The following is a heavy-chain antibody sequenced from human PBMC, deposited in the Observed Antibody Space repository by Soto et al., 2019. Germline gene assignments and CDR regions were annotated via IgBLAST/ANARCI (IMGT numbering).Heavy chain of an antibody. D-gene: IGHD2-2*03. CDR3: ASVGYCSSTSCQTRYYYYGMDV. Sequence: PGGSLRLSCAASGFTFSDYSMNWVRQAPGKGLEWVSYISRSGSDIYYAGSVKGRFTISRDNDKNSLFLQMNSLRAEDTAIYYCASVGYCSSTSCQTRYYYYGMDVWGQGTTVTVSS. J-gene: IGHJ6*02. V-gene: IGHV3-11*01. CDR2: ISRSGSDI. CDR1: GFTFSDYS.